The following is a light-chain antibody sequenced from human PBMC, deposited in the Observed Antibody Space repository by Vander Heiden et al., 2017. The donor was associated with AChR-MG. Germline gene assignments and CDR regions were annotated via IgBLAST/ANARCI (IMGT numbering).Light chain of an antibody. CDR1: QGITNF. V-gene: IGKV1-27*01. Sequence: DIQRPQSPSPLPASVGDRVTITCRASQGITNFLAWYQQKPGKVPKLLMYGASILQSGVPSRFSGSGSGTDFTLTISSLQPEDVATYYCQKYDNVPLTFGGGTKVEIK. J-gene: IGKJ4*01. CDR3: QKYDNVPLT. CDR2: GAS.